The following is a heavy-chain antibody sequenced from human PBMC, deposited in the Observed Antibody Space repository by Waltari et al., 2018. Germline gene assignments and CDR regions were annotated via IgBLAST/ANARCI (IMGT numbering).Heavy chain of an antibody. Sequence: QVQLVQSGAEVKKPGASVKVSCKASGYTFTSYAGHWLRQAPGQGPEWMGWINGANGYTKYSQGFQGRVTFTRDTSATTAYMELSSLRSEDTAVYYCARDIGTYSFANWGQGTLVTVSS. CDR1: GYTFTSYA. CDR2: INGANGYT. CDR3: ARDIGTYSFAN. V-gene: IGHV1-3*01. D-gene: IGHD1-1*01. J-gene: IGHJ4*02.